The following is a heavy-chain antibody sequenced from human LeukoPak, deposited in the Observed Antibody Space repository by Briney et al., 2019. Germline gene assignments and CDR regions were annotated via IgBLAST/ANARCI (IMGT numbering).Heavy chain of an antibody. D-gene: IGHD2-2*01. CDR2: IRQDGSEK. CDR3: ARENRSTSCCFDY. CDR1: GFPFSTHW. J-gene: IGHJ4*02. V-gene: IGHV3-7*01. Sequence: QPGGSLRLSCGTSGFPFSTHWMTWVRQAAGKGLEWVANIRQDGSEKYYVDSVKGQFTISRDNAKNSLYLQMTSLRAEDTAVYYCARENRSTSCCFDYWGQGTLVTVSS.